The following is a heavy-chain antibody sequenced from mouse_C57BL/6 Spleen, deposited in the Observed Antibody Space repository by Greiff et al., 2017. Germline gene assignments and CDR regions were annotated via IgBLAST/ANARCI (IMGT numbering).Heavy chain of an antibody. J-gene: IGHJ1*03. D-gene: IGHD2-4*01. CDR3: ARDDYDVGTGYFDV. CDR2: IYPRSGNT. Sequence: QVQLKQSGAELARPGASVKLSCKASGYTFTSYGISWVKQRTGQGLEWIGEIYPRSGNTYYNEKFKGRATLTADKSSSTAYMELRSLTSEDSAVYFCARDDYDVGTGYFDVWGTGTTVTVSS. CDR1: GYTFTSYG. V-gene: IGHV1-81*01.